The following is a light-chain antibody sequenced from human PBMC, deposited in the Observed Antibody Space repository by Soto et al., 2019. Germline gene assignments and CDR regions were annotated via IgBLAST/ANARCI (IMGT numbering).Light chain of an antibody. J-gene: IGKJ1*01. CDR1: QSIGMF. CDR3: QQSYSTPRT. V-gene: IGKV1-39*01. Sequence: DIQMTQSPSSLSASVGDTVTITCRASQSIGMFSSWYQQKPGKAPKLLIYAASSLQSGVPSRFSGSGSGTDFTLTISSLQPEDFATYYCQQSYSTPRTFGQGTKVEIK. CDR2: AAS.